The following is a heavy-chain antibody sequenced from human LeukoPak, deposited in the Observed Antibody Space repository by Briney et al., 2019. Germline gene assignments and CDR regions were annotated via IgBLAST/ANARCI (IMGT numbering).Heavy chain of an antibody. CDR3: ARGIRGLGGAFYLAL. V-gene: IGHV1-18*01. Sequence: ASVKVSCKASGYTFTSYAMNWVRQAPGQGLEWMGWISTYSGNTDFVENLKGRVTMTTDTSTSTAYMEMRSLTSDDTAVYFCARGIRGLGGAFYLALGGQGTLVPVSS. CDR1: GYTFTSYA. J-gene: IGHJ1*01. D-gene: IGHD3-3*02. CDR2: ISTYSGNT.